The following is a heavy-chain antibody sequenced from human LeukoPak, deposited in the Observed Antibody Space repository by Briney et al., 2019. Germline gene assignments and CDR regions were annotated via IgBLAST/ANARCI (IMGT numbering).Heavy chain of an antibody. J-gene: IGHJ3*02. CDR3: ARDLVLDAFDI. Sequence: SETLSLTCTVSGGSIGSYYWSWIRQPPGKGLEWLGYIYYSGSTNYNPSLKSRITISVDTSKNQFSLKLSSVTAADTAVYYCARDLVLDAFDIWGQGTMVTVSS. V-gene: IGHV4-59*01. CDR2: IYYSGST. CDR1: GGSIGSYY.